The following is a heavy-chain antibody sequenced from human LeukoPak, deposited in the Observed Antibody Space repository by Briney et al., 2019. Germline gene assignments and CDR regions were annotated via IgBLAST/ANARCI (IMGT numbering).Heavy chain of an antibody. CDR1: GFTFSSYV. Sequence: GGSLRLSCAASGFTFSSYVMHWVRQAPGKGLVWVARISHDARITTYADSVKGRFTISRDNAKNSLYLQMNSLRAEDTAVYYCAELGITMIGGVWGKGTTVTISS. V-gene: IGHV3-74*03. CDR3: AELGITMIGGV. CDR2: ISHDARIT. J-gene: IGHJ6*04. D-gene: IGHD3-10*02.